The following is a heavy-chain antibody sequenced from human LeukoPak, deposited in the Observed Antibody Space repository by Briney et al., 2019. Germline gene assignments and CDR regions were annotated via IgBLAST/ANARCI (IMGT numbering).Heavy chain of an antibody. V-gene: IGHV4-61*01. Sequence: PSETLSLTCTVSGGSISSGSYHWSWIRQPPGKGLEYIGYIFHSGSTDYNPSLRSRVTISVDTSKNQFSLNLRSVTAADTAVYYCARVAVLRYFDWLSWRGNKIDAFDIWGQGTMVTVSS. CDR2: IFHSGST. D-gene: IGHD3-9*01. J-gene: IGHJ3*02. CDR3: ARVAVLRYFDWLSWRGNKIDAFDI. CDR1: GGSISSGSYH.